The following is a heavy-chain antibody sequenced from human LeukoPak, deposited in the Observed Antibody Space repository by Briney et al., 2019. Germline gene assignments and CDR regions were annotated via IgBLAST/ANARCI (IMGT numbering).Heavy chain of an antibody. CDR3: ARTLGDYGSGSYYY. V-gene: IGHV4-38-2*02. CDR1: GYFISSGYY. J-gene: IGHJ4*02. D-gene: IGHD3-10*01. CDR2: SHHSGST. Sequence: PSETLSLTCTVSGYFISSGYYWGWIRQPPGKGLEWIGSSHHSGSTYYNPSLKSRVTISVDTSKNQFSLKLSSVTAADTAVYYCARTLGDYGSGSYYYWGQGTLVTVSS.